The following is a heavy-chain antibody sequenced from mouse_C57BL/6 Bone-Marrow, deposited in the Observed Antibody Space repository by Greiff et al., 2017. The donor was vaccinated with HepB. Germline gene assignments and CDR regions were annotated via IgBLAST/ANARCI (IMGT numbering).Heavy chain of an antibody. CDR3: ARQIYYYGSSYYWYFDV. CDR1: GFTFSDYG. D-gene: IGHD1-1*01. J-gene: IGHJ1*03. CDR2: ISNLAYSI. V-gene: IGHV5-15*01. Sequence: EVMLVESGGGLVQPGGSLKLSCAASGFTFSDYGMAWVRQAPRKGPEWVAFISNLAYSIYYADTVTGRFTISRENAKNNLYLEMSSLRSEDTAMYYCARQIYYYGSSYYWYFDVWGTGTTVTVSS.